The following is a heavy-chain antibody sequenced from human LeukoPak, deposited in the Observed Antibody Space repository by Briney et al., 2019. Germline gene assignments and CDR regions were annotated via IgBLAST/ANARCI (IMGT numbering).Heavy chain of an antibody. J-gene: IGHJ4*02. CDR2: IGDSGGST. D-gene: IGHD2-21*02. CDR3: AKGTTVLTATALDY. V-gene: IGHV3-23*01. CDR1: GFSFSTYA. Sequence: GGSLRLSCAASGFSFSTYAMNWVRQAPGKGLEWVSVIGDSGGSTYYADSVKGRFTISRDNSKNTLYLQMNSLRAEDTAVYYRAKGTTVLTATALDYWGQGTLVTVSS.